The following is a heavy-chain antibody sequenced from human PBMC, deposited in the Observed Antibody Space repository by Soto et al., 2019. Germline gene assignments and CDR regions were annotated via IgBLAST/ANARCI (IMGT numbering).Heavy chain of an antibody. CDR3: AREGGYFDSSGSGVYHYHGVDV. J-gene: IGHJ6*02. D-gene: IGHD3-22*01. CDR2: IYTTGST. CDR1: GGSLSTYF. Sequence: LSLTCTVSGGSLSTYFWSWIRQPAGGGLEWIGRIYTTGSTNYNPSLKSRVTMSLDTSRNQFSLKLSSVTAADTAVYYCAREGGYFDSSGSGVYHYHGVDVWGQGTTVTVSS. V-gene: IGHV4-4*07.